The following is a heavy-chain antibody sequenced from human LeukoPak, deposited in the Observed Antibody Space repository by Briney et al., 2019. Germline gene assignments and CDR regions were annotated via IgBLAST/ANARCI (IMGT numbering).Heavy chain of an antibody. Sequence: SETLSLTCTVSGGSISSYYWSWIRQPPGKGLEWIGYIYYSGSTNYNPSLKSRVTISVDTSKNQFSLKLSSVTAADTAVYYCAWAIVATYFDYWGPGTLVTVSS. J-gene: IGHJ4*02. CDR2: IYYSGST. CDR1: GGSISSYY. V-gene: IGHV4-59*01. CDR3: AWAIVATYFDY. D-gene: IGHD5-12*01.